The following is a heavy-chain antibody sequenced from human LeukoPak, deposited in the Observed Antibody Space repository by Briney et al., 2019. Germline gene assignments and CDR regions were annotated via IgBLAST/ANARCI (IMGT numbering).Heavy chain of an antibody. Sequence: FTXXXYGMRWVRQAPGKGLEWVSGISSIDGSTYYADSVKGRFTVSRDNSKNTLYLQMNSLRAEDTAVYYCAKVASGSYYNWPFDYWGQGTLVTVSS. CDR1: FTXXXYG. D-gene: IGHD1-26*01. CDR2: ISSIDGST. J-gene: IGHJ4*02. CDR3: AKVASGSYYNWPFDY. V-gene: IGHV3-23*01.